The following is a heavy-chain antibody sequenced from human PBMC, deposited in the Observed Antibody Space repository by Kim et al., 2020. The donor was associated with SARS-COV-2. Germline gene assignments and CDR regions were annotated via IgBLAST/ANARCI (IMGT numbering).Heavy chain of an antibody. CDR1: GYSFTSYW. J-gene: IGHJ3*02. Sequence: GESLKISCKGSGYSFTSYWIGWVRQMPGKGLEWMGIIYPGDSDTRYSPSFQGQVTISADKSISTAYLQWSSLKASDTAMYYCARLGHRPWVYYDSSGYDRYAFDIWGQGTMVTVSS. CDR2: IYPGDSDT. D-gene: IGHD3-22*01. CDR3: ARLGHRPWVYYDSSGYDRYAFDI. V-gene: IGHV5-51*01.